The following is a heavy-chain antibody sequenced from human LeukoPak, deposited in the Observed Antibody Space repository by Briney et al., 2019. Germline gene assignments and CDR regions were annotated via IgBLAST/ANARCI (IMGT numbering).Heavy chain of an antibody. D-gene: IGHD3-10*01. CDR1: GDSISSRSYY. J-gene: IGHJ4*02. V-gene: IGHV4-39*01. CDR3: AANSADYNTLGSSYKV. Sequence: PSETLSLTCTVSGDSISSRSYYWGWIRQPPGKGLEWIGSIFHSGSTYYNPSLKSRVTISVDTSNTQFSLKLTSVTAADTAVFYCAANSADYNTLGSSYKVWGQGTLVTVSS. CDR2: IFHSGST.